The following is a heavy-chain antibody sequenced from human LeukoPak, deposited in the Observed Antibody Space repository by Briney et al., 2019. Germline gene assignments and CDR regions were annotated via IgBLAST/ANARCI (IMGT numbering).Heavy chain of an antibody. D-gene: IGHD2-8*01. Sequence: GASVKVSCKASGYTFTSYAMNWLRQAPGQGLEWMGWINTNTGNPTYAQGFTGRFVFSLDSSASTAYLQISSLKAEDSAVYYCARTNDYYYYGMDVWGQGTTVTVSS. J-gene: IGHJ6*02. CDR3: ARTNDYYYYGMDV. CDR2: INTNTGNP. CDR1: GYTFTSYA. V-gene: IGHV7-4-1*02.